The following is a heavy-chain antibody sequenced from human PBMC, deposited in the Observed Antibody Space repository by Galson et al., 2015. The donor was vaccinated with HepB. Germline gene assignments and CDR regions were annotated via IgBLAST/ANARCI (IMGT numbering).Heavy chain of an antibody. CDR1: GFTFSSSS. Sequence: SLRLSCAASGFTFSSSSMNWVRQAPGKGLEWGSYISSSSSTLYYADSVKCRFTISRDNAKNSLYLQMNSLRAEDTALYYCALGYCSSTSCWRYGMDVWGQGTTVTVSS. J-gene: IGHJ6*02. CDR2: ISSSSSTL. V-gene: IGHV3-48*01. CDR3: ALGYCSSTSCWRYGMDV. D-gene: IGHD2-2*01.